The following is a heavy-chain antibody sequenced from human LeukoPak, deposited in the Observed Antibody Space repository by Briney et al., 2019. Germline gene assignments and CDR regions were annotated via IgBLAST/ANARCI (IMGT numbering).Heavy chain of an antibody. Sequence: SVKVSCKASGGTFSSYAISWVRQAPGQGLEWMGGIIPIFGTANYAQKFQGRVTITADESTSTAYMELSSLRSEDTAVYYCASRYCSGGSCYPYYFDYWGQGTLVTVSS. J-gene: IGHJ4*02. V-gene: IGHV1-69*01. CDR1: GGTFSSYA. D-gene: IGHD2-15*01. CDR2: IIPIFGTA. CDR3: ASRYCSGGSCYPYYFDY.